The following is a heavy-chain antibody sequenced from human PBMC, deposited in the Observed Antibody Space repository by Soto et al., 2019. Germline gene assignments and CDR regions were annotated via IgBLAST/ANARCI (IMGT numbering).Heavy chain of an antibody. D-gene: IGHD3-22*01. Sequence: SVKVSCKAPGGTFSSYAISWVRQAPGQGLEWMGGIIPIFGTANYAQKFQGRVTITADESTSTAYMELSSLRSEDTAVYYCARVDYYDSSGYYYFDYWGQGTLVTVSS. V-gene: IGHV1-69*13. CDR2: IIPIFGTA. J-gene: IGHJ4*02. CDR1: GGTFSSYA. CDR3: ARVDYYDSSGYYYFDY.